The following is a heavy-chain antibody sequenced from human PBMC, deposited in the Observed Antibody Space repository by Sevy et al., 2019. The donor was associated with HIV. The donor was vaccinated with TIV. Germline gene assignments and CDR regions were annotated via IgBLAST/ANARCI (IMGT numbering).Heavy chain of an antibody. V-gene: IGHV1-69*13. D-gene: IGHD6-19*01. CDR3: ARGGGSGWYYFDS. CDR2: IISFFDMT. J-gene: IGHJ4*02. Sequence: ASVKVSCKASGGTISRDGISWVRQAPGQGLEWMGGIISFFDMTNYAQKFQGRVPISADESTSTVYMELSSLRFEDTAVYYCARGGGSGWYYFDSWGQGTLVTVSS. CDR1: GGTISRDG.